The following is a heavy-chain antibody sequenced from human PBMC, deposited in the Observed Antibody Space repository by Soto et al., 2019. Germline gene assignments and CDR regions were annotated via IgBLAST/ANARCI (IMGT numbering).Heavy chain of an antibody. D-gene: IGHD3-16*02. CDR1: GFTVSNNY. CDR3: ARDRSYDYVWGSYRPDAFDI. J-gene: IGHJ3*02. CDR2: IYSGGST. Sequence: GGSLRLSCAASGFTVSNNYMSWVRQAPGKGLEWVSVIYSGGSTYYADSVKGRFTISRDNSKNTLYLQMDSLRAEDTAVYYCARDRSYDYVWGSYRPDAFDIWGQGRMVTVSS. V-gene: IGHV3-66*01.